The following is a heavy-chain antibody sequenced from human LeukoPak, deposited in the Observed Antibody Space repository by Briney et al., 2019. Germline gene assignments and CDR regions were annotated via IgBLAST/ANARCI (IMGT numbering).Heavy chain of an antibody. CDR3: APGYCGAVSCYSGGFDI. Sequence: ASVKVSCKVSGYSPTEFSMDWVRQAPGEGLEWIGGFDPENGKTIYAQKFQGRVTMTADTSTDIGYMELSSLESEDTAVYYCAPGYCGAVSCYSGGFDIWGQGTMVTVSS. J-gene: IGHJ3*02. D-gene: IGHD2-15*01. V-gene: IGHV1-24*01. CDR2: FDPENGKT. CDR1: GYSPTEFS.